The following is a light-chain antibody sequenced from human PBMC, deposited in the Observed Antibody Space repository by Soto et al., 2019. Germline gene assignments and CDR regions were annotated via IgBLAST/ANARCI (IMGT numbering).Light chain of an antibody. CDR3: HQYGSSPQT. V-gene: IGKV3-20*01. Sequence: EIVMTPSPATLSVSPGERATISCRASQSVSNYLAWYQQKPGQAPGLLIYGASSRATGIPDRFSGSGSGTDFTLTISRLEPEDFAVYYCHQYGSSPQTFGQGTKVDNK. J-gene: IGKJ2*01. CDR2: GAS. CDR1: QSVSNY.